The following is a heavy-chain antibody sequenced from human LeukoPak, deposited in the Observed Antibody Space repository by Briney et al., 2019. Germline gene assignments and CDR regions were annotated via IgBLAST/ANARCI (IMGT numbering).Heavy chain of an antibody. D-gene: IGHD6-6*01. CDR1: GASISTNY. CDR3: ARDRAGSSAYDY. Sequence: PSETLSLTCSVSGASISTNYWSWVRQPPGKGLEWIGYIYYTGTTIYNPSLQSRVTLSLDTSKSQFSLKLTSVTAADTAVYYCARDRAGSSAYDYWGQGTLVTVSS. V-gene: IGHV4-59*01. CDR2: IYYTGTT. J-gene: IGHJ4*02.